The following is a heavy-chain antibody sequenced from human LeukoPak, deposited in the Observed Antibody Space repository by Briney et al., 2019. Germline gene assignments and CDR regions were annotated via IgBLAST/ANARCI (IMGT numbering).Heavy chain of an antibody. V-gene: IGHV4-59*01. CDR2: IHYSGST. CDR1: GGSFSGYY. J-gene: IGHJ6*03. D-gene: IGHD5-18*01. CDR3: ARTTEGGYTYDYFYYYYMDV. Sequence: SETLSLTCAVYGGSFSGYYWSWIRQPPGKGLEWIGYIHYSGSTNYNPSLKSRVTISVDTSKNQFSLKLSSVTAADTAVYYCARTTEGGYTYDYFYYYYMDVWGKGTTVTISS.